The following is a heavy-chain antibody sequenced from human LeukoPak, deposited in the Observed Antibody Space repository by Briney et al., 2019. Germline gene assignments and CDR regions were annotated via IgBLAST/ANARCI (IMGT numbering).Heavy chain of an antibody. V-gene: IGHV3-74*01. CDR1: GFTFTSYW. J-gene: IGHJ4*02. CDR3: ATDLG. CDR2: VNHDGRGT. Sequence: GGSLRLSCAASGFTFTSYWMHWVRQAPGKGLVWVSRVNHDGRGTAYADSVTGRFTISRGNAKNTVYLQMNSLRAEDTAVYYFATDLGWGQGTLVTVSS. D-gene: IGHD4-17*01.